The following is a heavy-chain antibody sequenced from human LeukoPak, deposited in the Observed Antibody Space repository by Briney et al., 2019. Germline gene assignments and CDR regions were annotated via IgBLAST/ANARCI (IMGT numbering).Heavy chain of an antibody. V-gene: IGHV4-61*10. D-gene: IGHD3-10*01. CDR1: GGSIKSASYS. CDR2: IYYSGST. CDR3: ARDATNYYGSGSYYKGDWFDP. Sequence: SQTLSLTCTVSGGSIKSASYSWTWIRQPAGKGLECIGYIYYSGSTNYNPSLKSRVTISVDTSKNQFSLKLSSVTAADTAVYYCARDATNYYGSGSYYKGDWFDPWGQGTLVTVSS. J-gene: IGHJ5*02.